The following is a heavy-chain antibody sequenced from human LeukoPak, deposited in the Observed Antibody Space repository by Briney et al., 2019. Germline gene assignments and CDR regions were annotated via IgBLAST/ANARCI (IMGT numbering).Heavy chain of an antibody. CDR2: ISAYNGNT. J-gene: IGHJ5*02. Sequence: ASVNVSFKASGYTFTTYGINGVRQAPAQGRAWMGWISAYNGNTNYAQNLQGRVTLTTDTSASTAYMELRSLRSDDTAVYYCARDLIAARPGWFDPWGQGTLVIVSS. D-gene: IGHD6-6*01. V-gene: IGHV1-18*01. CDR3: ARDLIAARPGWFDP. CDR1: GYTFTTYG.